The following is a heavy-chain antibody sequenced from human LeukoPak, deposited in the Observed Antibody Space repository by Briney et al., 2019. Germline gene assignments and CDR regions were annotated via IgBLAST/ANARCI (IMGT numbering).Heavy chain of an antibody. V-gene: IGHV4-59*12. CDR1: GGSISGYY. CDR2: IYYSGST. Sequence: SETLSLTCTVSGGSISGYYWSWIRQPPGKGLEWIGYIYYSGSTNYNPSLKSRVTISVDTSKNQFSLKLSSVTAADTAVYYCAMEYDSSGYAFDYWGQGTLVTVSS. D-gene: IGHD3-22*01. J-gene: IGHJ4*02. CDR3: AMEYDSSGYAFDY.